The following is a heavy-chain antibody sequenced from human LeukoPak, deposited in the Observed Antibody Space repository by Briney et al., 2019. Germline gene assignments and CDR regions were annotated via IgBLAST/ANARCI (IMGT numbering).Heavy chain of an antibody. D-gene: IGHD3-3*01. Sequence: ASETLSLTCAVYGGSFSGYYWSWIRQPPGKGLEWIGEINHSGSTNYNPSLKSRVTISVDTSKNQFSLKLSSVTAADTAVYYCARDFPRFWSGQQYGMDVWGQGTTVTVSS. J-gene: IGHJ6*02. CDR2: INHSGST. V-gene: IGHV4-34*01. CDR3: ARDFPRFWSGQQYGMDV. CDR1: GGSFSGYY.